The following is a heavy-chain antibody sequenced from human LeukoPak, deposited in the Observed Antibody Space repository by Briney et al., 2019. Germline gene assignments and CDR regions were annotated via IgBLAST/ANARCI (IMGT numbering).Heavy chain of an antibody. CDR1: GELFSNYY. Sequence: NPSETLSLTCGVSGELFSNYYWSWIRQPPGKGLEWIGEINHRGTINYNPSLTSRVTISLDTSKNQFSLKLSSVTAADTAVYYCARRLSGWYNAYFDYWGQGTLVTVSS. V-gene: IGHV4-34*01. CDR2: INHRGTI. J-gene: IGHJ4*02. CDR3: ARRLSGWYNAYFDY. D-gene: IGHD6-19*01.